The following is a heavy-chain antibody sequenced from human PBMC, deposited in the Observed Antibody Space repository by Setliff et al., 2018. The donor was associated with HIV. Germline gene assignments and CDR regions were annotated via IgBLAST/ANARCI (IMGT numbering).Heavy chain of an antibody. Sequence: ETLSLTCAVSGGSISSNWWSWVRQSPGKGLEWVGRIKSKTDGGTTDYAAPVKGRFTISRDDSKNTLYLQMNSLKTEDTAVYYCARDFSYGYFFYGMDVWGQGTTVTVSS. J-gene: IGHJ6*02. CDR2: IKSKTDGGTT. V-gene: IGHV3-15*07. CDR3: ARDFSYGYFFYGMDV. CDR1: GGSISSNW. D-gene: IGHD5-18*01.